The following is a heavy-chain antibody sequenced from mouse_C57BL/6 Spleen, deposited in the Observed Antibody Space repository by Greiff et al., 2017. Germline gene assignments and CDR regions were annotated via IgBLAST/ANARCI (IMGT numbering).Heavy chain of an antibody. V-gene: IGHV1-15*01. CDR3: IGMITPFAY. D-gene: IGHD2-4*01. CDR2: IDPETGGT. J-gene: IGHJ3*01. CDR1: GYTFTDYE. Sequence: VKLQESGAELVRPGASVTLSCKASGYTFTDYEMHWVKQTPVHGLEWIGAIDPETGGTAYNQKFKGKAILTADKSSSTAYMELRSLTSEYSAVCYCIGMITPFAYWGQGTLVTVSA.